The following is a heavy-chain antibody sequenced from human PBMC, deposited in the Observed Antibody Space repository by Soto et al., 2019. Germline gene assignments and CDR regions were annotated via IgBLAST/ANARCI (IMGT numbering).Heavy chain of an antibody. CDR2: FHYSENT. J-gene: IGHJ6*02. CDR3: ARQGGYCSSTNCYGYYAMDV. Sequence: SDILSPTSNNSCRTISTCTYFWRWMHHPPGVGLEWMATFHYSENTHYSPSLESRVTISVDTSKNQFSLKVTSVTAADTALYYCARQGGYCSSTNCYGYYAMDVWGQGT. V-gene: IGHV4-39*01. CDR1: CRTISTCTYF. D-gene: IGHD2-2*01.